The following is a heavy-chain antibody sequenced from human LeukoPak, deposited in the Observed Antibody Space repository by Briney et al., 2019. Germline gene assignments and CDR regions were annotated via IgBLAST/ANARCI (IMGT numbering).Heavy chain of an antibody. CDR1: GGSISSGSYY. J-gene: IGHJ2*01. V-gene: IGHV4-61*02. CDR3: ARDRDVLRYFDWYKDWYFDL. Sequence: PSQTLSLTCTVSGGSISSGSYYWSWIRQPAGKGLEWIGRIYTSGSTNYNPSLKSRVTISVDTSKNQFSLKLSSVTAADTAVYYCARDRDVLRYFDWYKDWYFDLWGRGTLVTVSS. CDR2: IYTSGST. D-gene: IGHD3-9*01.